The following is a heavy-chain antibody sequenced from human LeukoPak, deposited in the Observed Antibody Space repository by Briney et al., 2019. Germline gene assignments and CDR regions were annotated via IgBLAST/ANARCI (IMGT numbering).Heavy chain of an antibody. V-gene: IGHV1-2*02. J-gene: IGHJ6*02. CDR2: INPNSGGT. Sequence: GASVKVSCKASGYTFTGYYMHWVRQAPGQGLEWMGWINPNSGGTNYAQKFQGRVTMTRDTSISTAYMELSRLRSDDTAVYYCARIRDSNYDILTGYSPTSYGMDVWGQGTTVTVSS. D-gene: IGHD3-9*01. CDR3: ARIRDSNYDILTGYSPTSYGMDV. CDR1: GYTFTGYY.